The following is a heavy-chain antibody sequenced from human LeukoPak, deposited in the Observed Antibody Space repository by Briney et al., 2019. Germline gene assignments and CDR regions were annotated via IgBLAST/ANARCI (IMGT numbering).Heavy chain of an antibody. D-gene: IGHD1-26*01. CDR3: AKWELLTDAFDI. CDR1: GFTFSSYG. J-gene: IGHJ3*02. V-gene: IGHV3-30*18. CDR2: ISYDGSNK. Sequence: GGSLRLSCAASGFTFSSYGMHWVRQAPGKGLEWVAVISYDGSNKYYADSVKGRFTVSRDNSKNTLYLQMNSLRAEDTAVYYCAKWELLTDAFDIWGQGTMVTVSS.